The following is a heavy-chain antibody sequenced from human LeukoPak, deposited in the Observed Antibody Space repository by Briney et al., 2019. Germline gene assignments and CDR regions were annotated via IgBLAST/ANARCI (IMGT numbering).Heavy chain of an antibody. J-gene: IGHJ4*02. CDR3: AKAPVTSCRGAFCYPFDS. Sequence: PGGSLRLSCAASGFTFSSHGMSWVRQAPGKGLEWVSTISGSGDNTYYADSVRGRFTISRDNSRNTMYLQMNSLRAEDAAVYYCAKAPVTSCRGAFCYPFDSWGQGTLVTVSS. V-gene: IGHV3-23*01. CDR1: GFTFSSHG. D-gene: IGHD2-15*01. CDR2: ISGSGDNT.